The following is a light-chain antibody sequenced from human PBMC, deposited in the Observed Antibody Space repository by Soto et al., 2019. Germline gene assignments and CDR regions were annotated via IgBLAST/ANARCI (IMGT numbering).Light chain of an antibody. CDR1: QSISSW. V-gene: IGKV1-5*03. Sequence: IQLTHSPSTLSASVGDRVAITCRASQSISSWLAWYQQKKGKAPKLLIYKASSLESGVPSRFSGSGYGTEFTLTISSLQTDDFATYYCQQYNSYSWTFGQGTKVDIK. J-gene: IGKJ1*01. CDR3: QQYNSYSWT. CDR2: KAS.